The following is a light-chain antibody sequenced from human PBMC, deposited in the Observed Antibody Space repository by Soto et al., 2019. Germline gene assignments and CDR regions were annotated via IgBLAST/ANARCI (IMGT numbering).Light chain of an antibody. CDR2: EVS. CDR1: SSDVGGYNY. V-gene: IGLV2-14*01. J-gene: IGLJ3*02. CDR3: SSYTSSSTLGV. Sequence: QSALTQPASVCGSPGQSITLSCTGTSSDVGGYNYVSWYQQHPGKAPKLMIYEVSNRPSGVSNRFSGSKSGNTASLTISGLQAEDEADYYCSSYTSSSTLGVFGGGTKLTVL.